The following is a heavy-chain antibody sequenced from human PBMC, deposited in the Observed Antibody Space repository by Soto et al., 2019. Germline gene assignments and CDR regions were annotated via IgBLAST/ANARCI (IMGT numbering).Heavy chain of an antibody. CDR2: IYHSGST. J-gene: IGHJ3*02. CDR3: ARDEGDYGGNSVAFDI. Sequence: LSEDLFPPCTVSGGSLSTSKYFLGWVRQPPRKGLEWIGYIYHSGSTYYNPSLKSRVTISVDRSKNQFSLKLSSVTAADTAVYYCARDEGDYGGNSVAFDIWGQGTMVTVSS. CDR1: GGSLSTSKYF. D-gene: IGHD4-17*01. V-gene: IGHV4-39*07.